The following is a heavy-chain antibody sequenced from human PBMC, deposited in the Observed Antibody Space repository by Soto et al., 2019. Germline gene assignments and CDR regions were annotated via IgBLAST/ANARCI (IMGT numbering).Heavy chain of an antibody. V-gene: IGHV3-9*01. CDR3: AKYDFWSGFDY. CDR2: ITWSSDKI. J-gene: IGHJ4*02. Sequence: EVQLVESGGGWVQPGRSLRLSCVASGFTFDDYAMPWVRQAPGKGLEWVSGITWSSDKIAYGDAVKGRFTISRDNARNSLYLQMNSLRAEDTALYYCAKYDFWSGFDYWGQGTLVTVSS. D-gene: IGHD3-3*01. CDR1: GFTFDDYA.